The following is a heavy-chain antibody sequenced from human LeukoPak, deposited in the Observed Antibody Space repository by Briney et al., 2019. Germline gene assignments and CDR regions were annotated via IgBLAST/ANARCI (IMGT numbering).Heavy chain of an antibody. Sequence: PSETLSLTCTVSGGSISSYYWSWIRKPPGKGLEWIGYIYYSGSTNYNPSLKSRVTISVDTFKKQFSMKLSSLTAADTAVYYCARVLCSGGSCQKRAFDIWGQGTMVTVSS. CDR2: IYYSGST. D-gene: IGHD2-15*01. J-gene: IGHJ3*02. CDR1: GGSISSYY. V-gene: IGHV4-59*01. CDR3: ARVLCSGGSCQKRAFDI.